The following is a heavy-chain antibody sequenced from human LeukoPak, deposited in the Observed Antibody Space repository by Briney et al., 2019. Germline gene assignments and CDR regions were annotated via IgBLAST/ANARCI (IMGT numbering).Heavy chain of an antibody. Sequence: ASVKVSCKVSGYTFTNYAIHWVRQAPGQRLEWMGWINAGYSNTKYSQKFQGRVTITMDTSASTAYMELSSLRSEDTAVYYCARDMGGSGSYSYWGQGTLITVSS. CDR2: INAGYSNT. CDR3: ARDMGGSGSYSY. CDR1: GYTFTNYA. D-gene: IGHD3-10*01. V-gene: IGHV1-3*01. J-gene: IGHJ4*02.